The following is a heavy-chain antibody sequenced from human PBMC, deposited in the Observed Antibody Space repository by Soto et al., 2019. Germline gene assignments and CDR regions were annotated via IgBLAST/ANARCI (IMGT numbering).Heavy chain of an antibody. V-gene: IGHV3-9*01. CDR1: GFTFDDYA. J-gene: IGHJ3*02. CDR2: ISWNSGSI. D-gene: IGHD3-22*01. Sequence: DVQLVESGGGLVQPGRSLRLSCAASGFTFDDYAMHWVRQAPGKGLEWVSGISWNSGSIGYADSVKGRFTISRDNAKNSLYLQMNSLRAEDTALYYCAKSYYYDSSDGYSVGADAFDIWGQGTMVTVSS. CDR3: AKSYYYDSSDGYSVGADAFDI.